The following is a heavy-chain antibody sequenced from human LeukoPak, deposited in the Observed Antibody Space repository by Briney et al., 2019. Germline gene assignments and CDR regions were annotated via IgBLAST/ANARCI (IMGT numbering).Heavy chain of an antibody. Sequence: SETLSLTCTVSGGSISSSSYYWGWIRQPPGTGLEWIGSMYHSGSTYYNPSLKSRVTISVDTSKNQFSLKVTSVTAADTAVYYCARVKDPGGYYYYYYMDIWGKGNTVTVSS. D-gene: IGHD3-16*01. V-gene: IGHV4-39*01. CDR2: MYHSGST. CDR1: GGSISSSSYY. CDR3: ARVKDPGGYYYYYYMDI. J-gene: IGHJ6*03.